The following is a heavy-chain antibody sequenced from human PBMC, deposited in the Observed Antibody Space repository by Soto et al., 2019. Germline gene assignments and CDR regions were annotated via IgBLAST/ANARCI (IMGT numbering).Heavy chain of an antibody. CDR2: IYYSGST. D-gene: IGHD1-7*01. CDR3: ARGKPLELRSFDY. Sequence: QVQLQESGPGLVKPSQTLSLTCTVSGGSISSGDYYWSWIRQPPGKGLEWIGSIYYSGSTYYNPSLKSRVTISVDTSKNQFSLKLSSVTAADTAVYYCARGKPLELRSFDYWGQGTLVTVSS. J-gene: IGHJ4*02. V-gene: IGHV4-30-4*01. CDR1: GGSISSGDYY.